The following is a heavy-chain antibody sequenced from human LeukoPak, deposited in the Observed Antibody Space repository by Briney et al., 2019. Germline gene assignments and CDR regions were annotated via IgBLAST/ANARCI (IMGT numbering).Heavy chain of an antibody. CDR3: ARHPSSAWHADY. D-gene: IGHD6-25*01. CDR2: ISYSGTT. Sequence: PSETLSLTCTVSGGSISTSTYCCGWIRQPPGKGLEWIGSISYSGTTYYNPSLKSRVTISVDTSNNQFSLRLTSVTAADTAVYFCARHPSSAWHADYWGHGNLVTVSS. V-gene: IGHV4-39*01. J-gene: IGHJ4*01. CDR1: GGSISTSTYC.